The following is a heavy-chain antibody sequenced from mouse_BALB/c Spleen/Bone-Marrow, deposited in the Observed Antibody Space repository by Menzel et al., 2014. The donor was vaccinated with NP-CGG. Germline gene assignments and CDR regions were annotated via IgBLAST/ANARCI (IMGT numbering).Heavy chain of an antibody. J-gene: IGHJ2*01. CDR2: IDPYSGGT. V-gene: IGHV1-39*01. CDR3: ARSWVNYFDY. Sequence: VQLQQSGPELEKPGASVKISCKASGYSFTGYNMNWVKQSNGKSLEWIGNIDPYSGGTSYNQKFKGKATLTVDKSSSTAYMQLQSLTSEDSPVYYCARSWVNYFDYWGQGTTLTVSS. CDR1: GYSFTGYN. D-gene: IGHD2-1*01.